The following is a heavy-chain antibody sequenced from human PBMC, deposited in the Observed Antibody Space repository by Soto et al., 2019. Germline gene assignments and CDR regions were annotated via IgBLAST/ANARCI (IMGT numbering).Heavy chain of an antibody. CDR3: AKEDLERDYFDY. CDR1: KFTFSSYA. J-gene: IGHJ4*02. V-gene: IGHV3-23*01. D-gene: IGHD1-1*01. CDR2: ISGSGGST. Sequence: EVQLLESGGGLVQPGGSLRLSCAASKFTFSSYAMSWVRQAPGKGLEGVSAISGSGGSTLYADSVKGRFTISRDNSKNTLDLQINSLRAEDTAVYYCAKEDLERDYFDYWGQGTLVTVSS.